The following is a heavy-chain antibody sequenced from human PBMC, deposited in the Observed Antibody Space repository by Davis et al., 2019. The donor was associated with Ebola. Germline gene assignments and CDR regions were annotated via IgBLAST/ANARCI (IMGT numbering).Heavy chain of an antibody. V-gene: IGHV4-34*01. CDR3: ARSLRCSSTSCYNGNWFDP. CDR1: GGSFSGYY. CDR2: INHSGST. D-gene: IGHD2-2*02. Sequence: PSETLSLTCAVYGGSFSGYYWSWIRQPPGKGLEWIGEINHSGSTNYNPSLKSRVTISVDTSKNQFSLKLSPVTAADTAVYYCARSLRCSSTSCYNGNWFDPWGQGTLVTVSS. J-gene: IGHJ5*02.